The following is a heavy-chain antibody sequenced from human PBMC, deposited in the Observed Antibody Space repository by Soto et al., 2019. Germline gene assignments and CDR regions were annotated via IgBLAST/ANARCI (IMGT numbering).Heavy chain of an antibody. Sequence: QVQLQESGPGLVKPLETLSLTCSVSGGSISGSDCYWSWIRQPPGKGLEWIGYIYYSGSTHYTPSLTSPVSISVDTSQNQFSLNLNSVTAADTAVYYCARTFDSGDSSSLYSAFDIWGQGTLFTVSS. D-gene: IGHD6-13*01. CDR3: ARTFDSGDSSSLYSAFDI. J-gene: IGHJ3*02. CDR2: IYYSGST. V-gene: IGHV4-30-4*01. CDR1: GGSISGSDCY.